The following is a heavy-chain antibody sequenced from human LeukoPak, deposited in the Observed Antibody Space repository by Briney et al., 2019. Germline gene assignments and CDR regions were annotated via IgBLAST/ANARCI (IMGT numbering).Heavy chain of an antibody. CDR1: GFTFSSYG. V-gene: IGHV3-30*03. D-gene: IGHD3-9*01. J-gene: IGHJ4*02. Sequence: GGSLRLSCEASGFTFSSYGMHWVRQAPGKGLEWVAVISYDGSNKYYADSVKGRFTISRDNSKNTLYLQMNSLRAEDTAVYYCASGESDWSSDYWGQGTLVTVPS. CDR2: ISYDGSNK. CDR3: ASGESDWSSDY.